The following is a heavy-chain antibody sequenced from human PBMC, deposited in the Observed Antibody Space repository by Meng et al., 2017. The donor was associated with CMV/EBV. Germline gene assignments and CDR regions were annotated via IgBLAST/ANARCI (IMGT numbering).Heavy chain of an antibody. D-gene: IGHD3-22*01. CDR3: ARRGTYYYVSSGYYTPHSGMDV. J-gene: IGHJ6*02. CDR2: IYPGDSDT. Sequence: GESLKISCKGSGYSFTSYWIGWVLQMPGKGLEWMGIIYPGDSDTRYSPPFQGQVTLSADKSISTAYLQWSSLKASDTAMYYCARRGTYYYVSSGYYTPHSGMDVWGQGTTVTVSS. CDR1: GYSFTSYW. V-gene: IGHV5-51*01.